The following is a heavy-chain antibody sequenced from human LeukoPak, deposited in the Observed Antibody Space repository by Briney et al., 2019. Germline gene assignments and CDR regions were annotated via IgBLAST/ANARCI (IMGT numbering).Heavy chain of an antibody. V-gene: IGHV1-18*01. CDR3: ARAFYGELLSTVAFDI. Sequence: ASVKVSCKASGYTFTSYGISWVRQAPGQGLEWMGWISAYNGNTNYAQKFQGRVTITADKSTSTAYMELSSLRSEDTAVYYCARAFYGELLSTVAFDIWGQGTMVTVSS. CDR2: ISAYNGNT. CDR1: GYTFTSYG. J-gene: IGHJ3*02. D-gene: IGHD1-26*01.